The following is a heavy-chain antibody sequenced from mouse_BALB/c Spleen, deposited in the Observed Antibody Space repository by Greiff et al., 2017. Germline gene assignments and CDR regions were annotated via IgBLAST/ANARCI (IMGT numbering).Heavy chain of an antibody. CDR1: GYTFTDYA. CDR3: ARSGGYSYYFDY. Sequence: VKLMESGAELVRPGVSVKISCKGSGYTFTDYAMHWVKQSHAKSLEWIGVISTYYGDASYNQKFKGKATMTVDKSSSTAYMELARLTSEDSAIYYCARSGGYSYYFDYWGQGTTLTVSS. CDR2: ISTYYGDA. J-gene: IGHJ2*01. D-gene: IGHD2-3*01. V-gene: IGHV1S137*01.